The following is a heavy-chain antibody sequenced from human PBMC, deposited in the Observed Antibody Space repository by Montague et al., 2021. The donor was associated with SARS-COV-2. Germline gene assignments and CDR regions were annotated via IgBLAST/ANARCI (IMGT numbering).Heavy chain of an antibody. CDR3: ARGTKRVFTYDYDSSGYASDY. CDR1: GGSLSRGY. Sequence: SETLSLTCPVYGGSLSRGYRTRIRKPHGWAPVTLGESIHCCGTKYKPSLKSRVTISVDTSKNQFSLKLSSVTAADTAVYYCARGTKRVFTYDYDSSGYASDYWGQGTLVTVSS. V-gene: IGHV4-34*01. D-gene: IGHD3-22*01. J-gene: IGHJ4*02. CDR2: SIHCCGT.